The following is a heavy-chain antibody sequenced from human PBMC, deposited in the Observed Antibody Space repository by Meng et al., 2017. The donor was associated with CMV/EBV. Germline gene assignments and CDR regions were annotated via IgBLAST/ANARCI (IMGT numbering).Heavy chain of an antibody. CDR3: ASGPVPDYLGS. CDR2: IYYNGST. Sequence: SETLSLTCTVSGGSISSYYWSWIRQHPGKGLEWIGYIYYNGSTYYSPSLKSRVTISVDTSKNQFSLKLSSVTAADTAVYYCASGPVPDYLGSWGQGTLVTVSS. V-gene: IGHV4-59*06. CDR1: GGSISSYY. J-gene: IGHJ4*02. D-gene: IGHD3-10*01.